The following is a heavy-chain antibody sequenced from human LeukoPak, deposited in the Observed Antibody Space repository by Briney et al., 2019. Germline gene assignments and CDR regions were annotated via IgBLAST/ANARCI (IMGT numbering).Heavy chain of an antibody. Sequence: GGSLRLSCAASGFTFSSYAMHWVRQAPGKGLEWVAVISYDGSNKYYADSVKGRFTISRDNSKNTLYLQMNSLRAEDTAVYYCAKDGLLAYCGGDCPLVYDPWGQGTLVTVSS. CDR1: GFTFSSYA. V-gene: IGHV3-30*04. CDR3: AKDGLLAYCGGDCPLVYDP. CDR2: ISYDGSNK. J-gene: IGHJ5*02. D-gene: IGHD2-21*02.